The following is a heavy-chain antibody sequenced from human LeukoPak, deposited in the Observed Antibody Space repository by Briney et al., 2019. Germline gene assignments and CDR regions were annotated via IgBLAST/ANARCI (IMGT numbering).Heavy chain of an antibody. CDR2: IYHSGNT. CDR3: ARDEIFGVVTHHDAFDI. Sequence: SETLFLTCTVSGGSISSDSYYWGWIRQPPGKGLEWIGSIYHSGNTYYNPSLKSRVTISVDTSKNQFSLKLSSVTAADTAVYYCARDEIFGVVTHHDAFDIWXXXTXXXVSX. CDR1: GGSISSDSYY. V-gene: IGHV4-39*07. D-gene: IGHD3-3*01. J-gene: IGHJ3*02.